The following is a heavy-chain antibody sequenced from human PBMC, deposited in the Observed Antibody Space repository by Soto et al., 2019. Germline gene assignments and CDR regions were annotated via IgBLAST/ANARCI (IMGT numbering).Heavy chain of an antibody. CDR1: GFTFSSYG. J-gene: IGHJ6*02. Sequence: PGGSLRLSCAASGFTFSSYGMHWVRQAPGKGLEWVAVISYDGSNKYYADSVKGRFTISRDNSKNTLYLQMNSLRAEDTAVYYCANGGDYGSWSFLSYYYYGMDVWGQGSTVTGSS. CDR3: ANGGDYGSWSFLSYYYYGMDV. D-gene: IGHD3-10*01. V-gene: IGHV3-30*18. CDR2: ISYDGSNK.